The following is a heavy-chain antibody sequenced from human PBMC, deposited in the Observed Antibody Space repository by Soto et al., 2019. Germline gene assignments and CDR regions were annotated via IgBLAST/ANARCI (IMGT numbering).Heavy chain of an antibody. CDR3: GRELYLSVFYYGMDV. J-gene: IGHJ6*02. CDR2: ISTYNGNT. CDR1: GYTFTSYG. Sequence: QVQVMQSGAEVKKPGASVKVSCKASGYTFTSYGISWVRQAPGQGLEWMGWISTYNGNTNYAQQLQGRVTMTTDTPTSTAYMELRSLRSDDTAVYYWGRELYLSVFYYGMDVWGQGTTVTVSS. V-gene: IGHV1-18*01.